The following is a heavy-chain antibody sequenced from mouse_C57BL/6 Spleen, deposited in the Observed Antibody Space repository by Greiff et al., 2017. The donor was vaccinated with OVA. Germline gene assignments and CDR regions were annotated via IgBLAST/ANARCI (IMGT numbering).Heavy chain of an antibody. CDR3: ARRRGYCDV. Sequence: EVQGVESGPGMVKPSQSLSLTCTVTGYSITSGYDWHWIRHFPGNKLEWMGYISYSGSTNYTPSLKSRISITHDTSKNHFFLKLNSVTTEDTATDYCARRRGYCDVWGTGTTVTVSA. V-gene: IGHV3-1*01. CDR2: ISYSGST. J-gene: IGHJ1*03. CDR1: GYSITSGYD.